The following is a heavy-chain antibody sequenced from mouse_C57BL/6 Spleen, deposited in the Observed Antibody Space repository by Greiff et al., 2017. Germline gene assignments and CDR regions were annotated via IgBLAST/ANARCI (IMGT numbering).Heavy chain of an antibody. CDR1: GYTFTDYE. CDR2: IDPETGGT. CDR3: TTYYYGSSPLFDY. V-gene: IGHV1-15*01. D-gene: IGHD1-1*01. Sequence: VQLQQSGAELVRPGASVTLSCKASGYTFTDYEMHWVKQTPVHGLEWIGAIDPETGGTAYNQKFKGKAILTADKSSSTAYMELRSLTSEDSAVYYCTTYYYGSSPLFDYWGQGTTLTVSS. J-gene: IGHJ2*01.